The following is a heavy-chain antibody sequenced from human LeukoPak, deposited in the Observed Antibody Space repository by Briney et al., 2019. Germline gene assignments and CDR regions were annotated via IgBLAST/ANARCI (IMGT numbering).Heavy chain of an antibody. CDR3: ARGRVSSSTWYSTYYYYFYMDV. J-gene: IGHJ6*03. CDR2: IYYSGST. CDR1: GGSFSGYY. Sequence: PSETLSLTCAVYGGSFSGYYWGWIRQPPGKGLEWIGSIYYSGSTYYNPSLNGRVSISRDTTNNLFSLRLRSVTAADTAVYFCARGRVSSSTWYSTYYYYFYMDVWGKGTTVTVSS. V-gene: IGHV4-34*11. D-gene: IGHD1-1*01.